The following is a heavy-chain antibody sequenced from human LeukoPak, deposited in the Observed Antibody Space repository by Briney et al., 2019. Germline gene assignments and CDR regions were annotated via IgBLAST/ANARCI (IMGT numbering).Heavy chain of an antibody. Sequence: SETLSLTCTVSGGSISSYYWSWIRQPPGKGLEWIGYVYYSGNTNYMPSLKSRFTISVDKSKNQFSLRLSSVTAADTAVYYCARDGDMVPHDAFDIWGQGTMVTVSS. CDR2: VYYSGNT. J-gene: IGHJ3*02. V-gene: IGHV4-59*01. D-gene: IGHD4/OR15-4a*01. CDR3: ARDGDMVPHDAFDI. CDR1: GGSISSYY.